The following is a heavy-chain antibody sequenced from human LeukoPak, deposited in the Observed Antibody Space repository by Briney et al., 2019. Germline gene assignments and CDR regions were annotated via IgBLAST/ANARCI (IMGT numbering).Heavy chain of an antibody. D-gene: IGHD6-19*01. CDR1: EYTFTGYY. J-gene: IGHJ4*02. CDR3: ARDALYSSGWCPGDY. CDR2: INPNSGGT. V-gene: IGHV1-2*02. Sequence: GASVKVSCKASEYTFTGYYMHWVRQAPGQGLEWMGWINPNSGGTNYAQKFQGRVTMTRDTSISTAYMELSRLRSDDTAVYYCARDALYSSGWCPGDYWGQGTLVTVSS.